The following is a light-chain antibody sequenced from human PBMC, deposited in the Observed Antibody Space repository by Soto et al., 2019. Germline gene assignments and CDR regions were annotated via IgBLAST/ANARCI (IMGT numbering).Light chain of an antibody. V-gene: IGLV1-47*01. CDR3: AAWDDSLSGYV. J-gene: IGLJ1*01. Sequence: QSALTQPPSTSGTPGQRVTISCSGSSSYIGSKYVYWYQQLPGTAPKLLIYRNDQRPSRISDRFSGSKSGTSASLAISGLRSEDEADYSCAAWDDSLSGYVFGPGTKVSVL. CDR2: RND. CDR1: SSYIGSKY.